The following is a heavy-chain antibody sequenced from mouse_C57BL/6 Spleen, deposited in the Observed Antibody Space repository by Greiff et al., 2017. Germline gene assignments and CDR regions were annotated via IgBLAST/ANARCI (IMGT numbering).Heavy chain of an antibody. V-gene: IGHV14-2*01. J-gene: IGHJ4*01. CDR3: AGWYFGSREDAMDY. Sequence: EVQLQESGAELVKPGASVKLSCTASGFNIKDYYMHWVKQRTEQGLEWIGRIDPEDGETKYAPKFQGKATITADTSSNTAYLQLSSLTSEDTAVXYCAGWYFGSREDAMDYWGQGTSVTVSS. CDR2: IDPEDGET. D-gene: IGHD1-1*01. CDR1: GFNIKDYY.